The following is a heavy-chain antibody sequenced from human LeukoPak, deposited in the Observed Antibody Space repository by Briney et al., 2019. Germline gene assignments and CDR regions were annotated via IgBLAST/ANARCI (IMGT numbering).Heavy chain of an antibody. CDR1: GGSVSSGSHY. V-gene: IGHV4-61*01. CDR2: IYYSGST. CDR3: ASSPHYGSGSYFDY. D-gene: IGHD3-10*01. Sequence: PSETLSLTCTVSGGSVSSGSHYWNWIRQPPGKGLEWIGYIYYSGSTNYNPSLKSRVTISVDTSKNQFSLKLSSVTAADTAVYYCASSPHYGSGSYFDYWGQGTLVTVSS. J-gene: IGHJ4*02.